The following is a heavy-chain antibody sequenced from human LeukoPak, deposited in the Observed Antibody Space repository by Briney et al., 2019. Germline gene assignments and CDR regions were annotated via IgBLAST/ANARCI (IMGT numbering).Heavy chain of an antibody. J-gene: IGHJ4*02. CDR1: GGSISSSSYY. Sequence: SETLSLTCTVSGGSISSSSYYWGWIRQPPGKGLEWIGYTYYGGDTYYNPSLKSRVTISVDTSKNQFSLELNSVTAADTAVYYCAAAFDYWGQGTLVTVSS. D-gene: IGHD6-25*01. V-gene: IGHV4-39*01. CDR2: TYYGGDT. CDR3: AAAFDY.